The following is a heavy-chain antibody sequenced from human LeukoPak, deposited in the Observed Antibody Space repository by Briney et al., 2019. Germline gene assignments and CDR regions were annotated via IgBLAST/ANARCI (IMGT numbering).Heavy chain of an antibody. Sequence: GGSLRLSCAASGFTFSTYSMNWVRQAPGKGLEWVSFITNNRIYIYYADSVKGRFIISRDNDKNSLYLQMNSLRAEDTAVYYCARDGSRGNLVTAPDFWGQGTLVTVSS. CDR1: GFTFSTYS. J-gene: IGHJ4*02. CDR2: ITNNRIYI. CDR3: ARDGSRGNLVTAPDF. D-gene: IGHD2-21*02. V-gene: IGHV3-21*01.